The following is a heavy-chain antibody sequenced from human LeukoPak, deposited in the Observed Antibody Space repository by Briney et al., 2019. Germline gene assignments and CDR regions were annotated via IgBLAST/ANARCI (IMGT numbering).Heavy chain of an antibody. D-gene: IGHD1-26*01. J-gene: IGHJ4*02. V-gene: IGHV1-69*06. CDR3: AREPGGVRRYFDY. CDR2: IVPIFGST. Sequence: SVKVSCKASGGNLGNYAISWVRQAPGQGLEWMGRIVPIFGSTTFAQKFQDRLTIAADKATNTLYLELTNLRSDDTAVYYCAREPGGVRRYFDYWDQGTLVTVSS. CDR1: GGNLGNYA.